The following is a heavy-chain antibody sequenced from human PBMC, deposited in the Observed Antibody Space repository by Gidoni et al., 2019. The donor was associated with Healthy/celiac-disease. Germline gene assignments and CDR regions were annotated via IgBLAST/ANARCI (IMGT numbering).Heavy chain of an antibody. CDR1: GFSLSTSGVR. CDR2: IYWNDDK. J-gene: IGHJ4*02. CDR3: AHSLWFGRGFDY. V-gene: IGHV2-5*01. D-gene: IGHD3-10*01. Sequence: QTTLKESGPTLAQPTQTLTLPCTFSGFSLSTSGVRVGWIRQPPGKALEWLALIYWNDDKRYSPSLKSRLTITKDTSKNQVVLTMTNMDPVDTATYYCAHSLWFGRGFDYWGQGTLVTVSS.